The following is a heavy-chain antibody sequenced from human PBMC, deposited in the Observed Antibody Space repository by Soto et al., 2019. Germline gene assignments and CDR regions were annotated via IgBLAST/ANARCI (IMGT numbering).Heavy chain of an antibody. V-gene: IGHV1-69*06. J-gene: IGHJ6*02. CDR1: GGTFSSYA. CDR3: ARAGDYDFWSGLYYYGMDV. CDR2: IIPIFGTA. D-gene: IGHD3-3*01. Sequence: AASVKVSCKASGGTFSSYAISWVRQAPGQGLEWMGGIIPIFGTANYAQKFQGRVTITADKSTSTAYMELSSLRSEDTAVYYCARAGDYDFWSGLYYYGMDVWGQGTTVTVSS.